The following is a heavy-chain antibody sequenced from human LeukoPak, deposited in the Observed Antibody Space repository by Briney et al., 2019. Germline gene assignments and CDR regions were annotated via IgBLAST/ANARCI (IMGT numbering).Heavy chain of an antibody. CDR2: IYYSGST. Sequence: SETLSLTCTVSGGSISSYYWSWIRQPPGKGLEWIGYIYYSGSTNYNPSLKSRVTISVDTSKNQFSLKLSSVTAADTAVYYCARGVVVVTAIVPDAIDIWGQGTMVTVSS. CDR3: ARGVVVVTAIVPDAIDI. CDR1: GGSISSYY. J-gene: IGHJ3*02. V-gene: IGHV4-59*01. D-gene: IGHD2-21*02.